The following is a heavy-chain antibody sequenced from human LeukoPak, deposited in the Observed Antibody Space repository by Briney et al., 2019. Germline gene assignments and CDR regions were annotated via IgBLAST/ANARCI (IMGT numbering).Heavy chain of an antibody. J-gene: IGHJ4*02. CDR3: ARASHVLRYFDWLRGGYYFDY. CDR2: MNPNSGNT. CDR1: GYTFTSYD. V-gene: IGHV1-8*01. Sequence: ASVKVSCKASGYTFTSYDINRVRQATGQGLEWMGWMNPNSGNTGYAQKFQGRVTMTRNTSISTAYMELSSLRSEDTAVYYCARASHVLRYFDWLRGGYYFDYWGQGTLVTVSS. D-gene: IGHD3-9*01.